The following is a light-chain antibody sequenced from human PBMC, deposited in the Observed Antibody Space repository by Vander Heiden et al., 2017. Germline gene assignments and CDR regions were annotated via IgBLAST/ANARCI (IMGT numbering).Light chain of an antibody. J-gene: IGKJ1*01. CDR3: QQDNSYWT. CDR2: DAS. CDR1: QSISSW. V-gene: IGKV1-5*01. Sequence: DIQMTQSPSTLSASVGDRVTITCRASQSISSWLAWYQQKPGKAPKLLIYDASSLESGVPSRFSGSGSGTEFTLTISSRQPDDFATYYCQQDNSYWTFGQGTKVEIK.